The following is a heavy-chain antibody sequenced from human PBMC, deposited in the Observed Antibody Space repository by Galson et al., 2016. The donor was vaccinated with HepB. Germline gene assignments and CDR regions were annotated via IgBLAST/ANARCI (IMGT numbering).Heavy chain of an antibody. D-gene: IGHD2-21*01. J-gene: IGHJ1*01. V-gene: IGHV3-30*04. CDR3: ARAAYMGVTSADYFQH. Sequence: SLRLSCAVSGFTFSSYAMHWVRQAPGKGLEWVAVISFDGSNKYYADSVKGRFNISRDNSRNTPYLQRNSLGAEDTAVLYCARAAYMGVTSADYFQHWGQGTLVTVSA. CDR2: ISFDGSNK. CDR1: GFTFSSYA.